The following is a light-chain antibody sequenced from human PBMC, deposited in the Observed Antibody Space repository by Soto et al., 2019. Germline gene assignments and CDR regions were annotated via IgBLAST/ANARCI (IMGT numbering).Light chain of an antibody. J-gene: IGLJ1*01. Sequence: ALTQPASVSGSPGQSITISCTGTSSDVGGYNYVSWYQQHPGKAPKLMIYEVGNRPSGVSNRFSGSKSGNTASLTISGLQAEDEADYYCSSYTSSSTLVFGTGTKVTVL. V-gene: IGLV2-14*01. CDR1: SSDVGGYNY. CDR2: EVG. CDR3: SSYTSSSTLV.